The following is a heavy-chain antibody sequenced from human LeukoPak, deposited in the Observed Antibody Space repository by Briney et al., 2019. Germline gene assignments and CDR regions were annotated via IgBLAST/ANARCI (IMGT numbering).Heavy chain of an antibody. V-gene: IGHV4-39*07. J-gene: IGHJ4*02. CDR3: ARGWDGVVTARSTIDY. Sequence: SETLSLTCNVSGDSVTSDNFYWAWIRQPPGKGPEWIGTVYRSGSAYHNPSLKSRLTISIDTSKIQFSLKLTSVTAADTAVYYCARGWDGVVTARSTIDYWGQGTLVTVSS. CDR1: GDSVTSDNFY. CDR2: VYRSGSA. D-gene: IGHD2-21*02.